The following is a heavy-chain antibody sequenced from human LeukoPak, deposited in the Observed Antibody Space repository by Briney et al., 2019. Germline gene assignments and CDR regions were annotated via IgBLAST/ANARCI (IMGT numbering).Heavy chain of an antibody. CDR3: TTRLRPGHFDY. Sequence: GGAPRLVSAAAGFGFGGSGVRWDSQASGEGLEWVGRIRSKANSYATAYAASVKGRFTISRDDSKNTAYLQMNSLKTEDTAVYYCTTRLRPGHFDYWGQGTLVTVSS. J-gene: IGHJ4*02. D-gene: IGHD4-17*01. CDR2: IRSKANSYAT. CDR1: GFGFGGSG. V-gene: IGHV3-73*01.